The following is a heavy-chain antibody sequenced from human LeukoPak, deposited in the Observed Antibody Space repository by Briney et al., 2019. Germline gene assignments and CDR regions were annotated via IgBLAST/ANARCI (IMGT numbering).Heavy chain of an antibody. J-gene: IGHJ3*02. V-gene: IGHV4-34*01. Sequence: ASETLSLTCAVYGGSFSGYYWSWIRQPPGKGLEWIGEINHSGSTNYNPSLKSRVTISVDTSKNQFSLKLSSVTAADTAVYYCARAYGSGSLDAFDIWGQGTMVTVSS. CDR3: ARAYGSGSLDAFDI. D-gene: IGHD3-10*01. CDR1: GGSFSGYY. CDR2: INHSGST.